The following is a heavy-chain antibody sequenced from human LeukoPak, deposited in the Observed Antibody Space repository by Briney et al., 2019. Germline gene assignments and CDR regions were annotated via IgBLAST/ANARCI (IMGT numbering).Heavy chain of an antibody. J-gene: IGHJ4*02. CDR3: ARGPLPYVWGSYRYGFDY. CDR2: INAGNGNT. CDR1: GYTFTSYG. Sequence: GASVKVSCKASGYTFTSYGISWVRQAPGQRLEWMGWINAGNGNTKYSQKFQGRVTITRDTSASTAYMELSSLRSEDTAVYYCARGPLPYVWGSYRYGFDYWGQGTLVTVSS. V-gene: IGHV1-3*01. D-gene: IGHD3-16*02.